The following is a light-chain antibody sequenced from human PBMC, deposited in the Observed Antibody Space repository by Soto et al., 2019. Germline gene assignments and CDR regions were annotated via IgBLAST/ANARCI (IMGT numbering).Light chain of an antibody. CDR3: QQYNSYPHT. V-gene: IGKV1-5*01. J-gene: IGKJ1*01. CDR2: DAS. Sequence: MRSTQSPYTLSASVGDRGTITFLASQSISSWLHWYQQKPGKAPQLLIYDASSLESGVPSRSSGSGSGPDFPLTISSMKPDDFATYYRQQYNSYPHTFGQGTKVDIK. CDR1: QSISSW.